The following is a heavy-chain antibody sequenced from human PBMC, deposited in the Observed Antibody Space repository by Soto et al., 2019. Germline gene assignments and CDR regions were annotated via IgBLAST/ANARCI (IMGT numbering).Heavy chain of an antibody. V-gene: IGHV3-9*01. CDR1: GFTFDDYA. Sequence: PGGSLRLSCAASGFTFDDYAMHWVRQAPGKGLEWVSGISWNSGSIGYADSVKGRFTISRDNAKNSLYLQMNSLRAEDTALYYCAKDMFSPYGALTWVTLDYWGQGTLVTVSS. J-gene: IGHJ4*02. CDR2: ISWNSGSI. CDR3: AKDMFSPYGALTWVTLDY. D-gene: IGHD4-17*01.